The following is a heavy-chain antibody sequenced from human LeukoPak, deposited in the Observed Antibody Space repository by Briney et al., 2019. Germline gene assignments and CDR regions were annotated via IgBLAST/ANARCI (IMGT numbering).Heavy chain of an antibody. CDR3: TKGSWFAP. CDR2: VSAGGAT. CDR1: TFNNYA. J-gene: IGHJ5*02. V-gene: IGHV3-23*01. Sequence: GGSLRLSCTFTFNNYAMNWVRQDPWKGLEWVSAVSAGGATYYADSVKGRFTISRDNSKNTMFLQMSSLRVEDTAVYYCTKGSWFAPWGQGTLVTVSS.